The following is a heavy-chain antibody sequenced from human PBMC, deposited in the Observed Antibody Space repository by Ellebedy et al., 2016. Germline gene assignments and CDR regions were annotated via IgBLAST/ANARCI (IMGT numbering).Heavy chain of an antibody. CDR2: ISAYNGNT. Sequence: ASVKVSCKASGYTFTSYGISWVRQAPGQGLEWMGWISAYNGNTNYAQKLQGRVTMTTDTSTSTAYMELRSLRSDDTAVYYCARDLRNGIAARPRKIDYWGQGTLVTVSS. CDR1: GYTFTSYG. J-gene: IGHJ4*02. D-gene: IGHD6-6*01. CDR3: ARDLRNGIAARPRKIDY. V-gene: IGHV1-18*01.